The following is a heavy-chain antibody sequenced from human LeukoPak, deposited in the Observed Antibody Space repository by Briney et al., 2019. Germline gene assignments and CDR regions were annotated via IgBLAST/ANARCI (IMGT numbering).Heavy chain of an antibody. CDR1: GYSITSAYN. D-gene: IGHD2/OR15-2a*01. J-gene: IGHJ4*02. V-gene: IGHV4-61*01. CDR2: INYSGST. Sequence: ETLSLTCTVSGYSITSAYNWNWIRQPPGKGLEWIGYINYSGSTNYNPSLKSRVTISVDTSKDQFSLKMTSVTGADTAVYYCARSIAGGYFPFDYWGQGTLVTVSS. CDR3: ARSIAGGYFPFDY.